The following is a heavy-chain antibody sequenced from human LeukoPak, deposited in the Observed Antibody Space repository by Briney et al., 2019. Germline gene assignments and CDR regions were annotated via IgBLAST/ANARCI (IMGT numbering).Heavy chain of an antibody. CDR2: ISTYNGNT. J-gene: IGHJ1*01. Sequence: GASVKVSCKASGYTFTSYGISWVRQAPGQGLEWMGWISTYNGNTNYAQRLLGRVTMTTDTSTSTAYMELRSLRSDDTAVYYCARDSGSYGVFQHWGQGTLVTVSS. V-gene: IGHV1-18*01. CDR3: ARDSGSYGVFQH. CDR1: GYTFTSYG. D-gene: IGHD1-26*01.